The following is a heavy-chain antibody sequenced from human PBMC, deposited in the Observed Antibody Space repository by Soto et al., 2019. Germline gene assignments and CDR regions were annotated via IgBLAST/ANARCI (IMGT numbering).Heavy chain of an antibody. CDR1: GGSISSSSYY. CDR2: IYYSGST. V-gene: IGHV4-39*01. Sequence: SETLSLTCTVSGGSISSSSYYWGWIRQPPGKGLEWIGSIYYSGSTYYNPSLKSRVTISVDTSKNQFSLKLSSVTAADTAVYYCARHRRPFNPVTTYYYYYYMDVWGKGTTVTVSS. J-gene: IGHJ6*03. D-gene: IGHD4-4*01. CDR3: ARHRRPFNPVTTYYYYYYMDV.